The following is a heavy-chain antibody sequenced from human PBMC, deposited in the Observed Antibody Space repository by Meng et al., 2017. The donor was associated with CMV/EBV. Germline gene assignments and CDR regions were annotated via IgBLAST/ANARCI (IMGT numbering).Heavy chain of an antibody. J-gene: IGHJ4*02. Sequence: GGSLRLSCAASGFTFSDYYMSWIRQAPGKGLEWVSYISSSGSTIYYADSEKGRFTISRDNAKNSLYLQMNSLRAEDTAVYYCAANIGGSYEGLYYFDYWGQGTLVTVSS. V-gene: IGHV3-11*01. CDR3: AANIGGSYEGLYYFDY. D-gene: IGHD1-26*01. CDR2: ISSSGSTI. CDR1: GFTFSDYY.